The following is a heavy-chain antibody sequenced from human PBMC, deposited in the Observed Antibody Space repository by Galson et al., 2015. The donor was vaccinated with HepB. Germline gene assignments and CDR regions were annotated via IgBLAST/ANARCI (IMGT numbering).Heavy chain of an antibody. CDR1: GDSVSSHSAA. J-gene: IGHJ4*02. V-gene: IGHV6-1*01. D-gene: IGHD1-26*01. CDR3: ARGGQYSGSYLDY. Sequence: CAISGDSVSSHSAAWNWIRQSPSRGLEWLGRTYYRSKWYNDYAVSVKSRITINPDTSKNQFSLQLNSVTPEDTAVYYCARGGQYSGSYLDYWGQGTLVTVSS. CDR2: TYYRSKWYN.